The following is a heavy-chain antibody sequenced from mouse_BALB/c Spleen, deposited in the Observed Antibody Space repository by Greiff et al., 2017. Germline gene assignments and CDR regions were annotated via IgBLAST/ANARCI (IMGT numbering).Heavy chain of an antibody. Sequence: VQLQQSGAELVRSGASVKLSCTASGFNIKDYYMHWVKQRPEQGLEWIGWIDPENGDTEYAPKFQGKATMTADTSSNTAYLQLSSLTSEDTAVYYCNALGGNLYAMDYWGQGTSVTVSS. J-gene: IGHJ4*01. CDR1: GFNIKDYY. CDR3: NALGGNLYAMDY. V-gene: IGHV14-4*02. D-gene: IGHD2-1*01. CDR2: IDPENGDT.